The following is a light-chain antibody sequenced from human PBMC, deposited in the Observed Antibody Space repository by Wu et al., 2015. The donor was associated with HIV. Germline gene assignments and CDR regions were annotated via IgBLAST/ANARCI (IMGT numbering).Light chain of an antibody. CDR3: QQYDTYSYN. V-gene: IGKV1-5*03. Sequence: DVQMTQSPSTLSASVGDRVTITCRASQSISIWLAWYQQKPGKAPNLLIYKASTLETGVPSRFSGSGSGTEFTLTISSLQPDDSATYFCQQYDTYSYNFGQGTKLEIK. CDR1: QSISIW. J-gene: IGKJ2*01. CDR2: KAS.